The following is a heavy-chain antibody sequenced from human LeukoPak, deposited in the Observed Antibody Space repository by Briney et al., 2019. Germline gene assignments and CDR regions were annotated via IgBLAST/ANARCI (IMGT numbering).Heavy chain of an antibody. CDR3: ATPGYSSGWFLGYYGMDV. V-gene: IGHV3-9*01. D-gene: IGHD6-19*01. CDR2: ISWNSGSI. J-gene: IGHJ6*02. Sequence: PGRSLRLSCAASGFTFDDYAMHWVRQAPGKGLEWVSGISWNSGSIGYADSVKGRFTISRDNAKNSLYLQMNSLRAEDTALYYCATPGYSSGWFLGYYGMDVWGQGTTVTVSS. CDR1: GFTFDDYA.